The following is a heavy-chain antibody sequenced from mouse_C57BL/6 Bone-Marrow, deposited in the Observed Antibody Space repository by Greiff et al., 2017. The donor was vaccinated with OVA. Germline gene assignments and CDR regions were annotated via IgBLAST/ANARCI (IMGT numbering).Heavy chain of an antibody. J-gene: IGHJ3*01. D-gene: IGHD1-1*01. V-gene: IGHV1-81*01. CDR3: APYYYGSPFAY. CDR2: IYPRSGNT. CDR1: GYTFTSYG. Sequence: QVQLQQPGAELARPGASVKLSCKASGYTFTSYGISWVKQRTGQGLEWIGEIYPRSGNTYYNEKFKGKATLTADKSSSTAYMELRSLTSADSAVYFYAPYYYGSPFAYWGQGTLVTVSA.